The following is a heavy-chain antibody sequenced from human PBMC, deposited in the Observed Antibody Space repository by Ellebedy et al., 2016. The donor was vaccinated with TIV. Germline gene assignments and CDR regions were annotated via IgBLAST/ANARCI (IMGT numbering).Heavy chain of an antibody. CDR3: ARRGRGPVGFDY. Sequence: GGSLRLSXAASGFTFSSCAMNWVRQAPGKGLEWVSGISFSGGSTYYADSVKDRFTISRDNSKNTLYLQMNSLRVEDTAVYYCARRGRGPVGFDYWGQGTLVTVSS. CDR1: GFTFSSCA. V-gene: IGHV3-23*01. CDR2: ISFSGGST. D-gene: IGHD3-10*01. J-gene: IGHJ4*02.